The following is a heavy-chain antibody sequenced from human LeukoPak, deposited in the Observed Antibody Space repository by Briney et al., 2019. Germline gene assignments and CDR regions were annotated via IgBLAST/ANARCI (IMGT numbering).Heavy chain of an antibody. J-gene: IGHJ4*02. D-gene: IGHD1-26*01. CDR3: ANPEWGTYLVGFDY. Sequence: GGSLRLSCAASGFTFSDYYMNWIRQAPGKGLEWVSYLTSSGNTIYYADSVKGRFTISRDNAKNSLYLQMNSLRAEDTAVYFCANPEWGTYLVGFDYWGQGTLVTVSS. V-gene: IGHV3-11*01. CDR2: LTSSGNTI. CDR1: GFTFSDYY.